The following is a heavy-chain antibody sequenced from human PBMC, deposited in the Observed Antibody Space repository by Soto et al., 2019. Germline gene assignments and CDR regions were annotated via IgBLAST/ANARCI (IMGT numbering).Heavy chain of an antibody. V-gene: IGHV4-39*01. J-gene: IGHJ5*02. D-gene: IGHD4-17*01. CDR1: GGSISSSSYY. CDR2: IYYSGST. Sequence: SETLSLTCTVSGGSISSSSYYWGWIRQPPGKGLEWIGSIYYSGSTYYNPSLKSRVTISVDTSKNQFSLKLSSVTAADTAVYYCARCNPYTVTARWGEDWFDPWGQGTLVTVSS. CDR3: ARCNPYTVTARWGEDWFDP.